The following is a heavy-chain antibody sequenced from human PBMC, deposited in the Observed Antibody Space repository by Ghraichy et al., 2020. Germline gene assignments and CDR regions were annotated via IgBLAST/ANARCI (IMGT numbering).Heavy chain of an antibody. CDR3: ARIGRRGWDFDY. Sequence: GGSLRLSCVVSGFSFSRYWMSWVHQGPGTGLEWVANIDEDGSLKKYVDSMRGRITISRDNAKDSLYLQINNLRAEDTAIYYCARIGRRGWDFDYWGQGTLVTVSS. V-gene: IGHV3-7*03. CDR2: IDEDGSLK. J-gene: IGHJ4*02. CDR1: GFSFSRYW. D-gene: IGHD6-19*01.